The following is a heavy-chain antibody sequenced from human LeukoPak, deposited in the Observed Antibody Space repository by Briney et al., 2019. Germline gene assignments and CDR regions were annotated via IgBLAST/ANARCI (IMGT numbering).Heavy chain of an antibody. CDR1: GGSISSSSYY. J-gene: IGHJ4*02. V-gene: IGHV4-39*01. CDR2: IYYSGST. CDR3: ASTCSSTSCYTPLDY. D-gene: IGHD2-2*02. Sequence: PSETLSLTCTVSGGSISSSSYYWGWIRQPPGKGLEWIGSIYYSGSTYYNPSLKGRVTISVDTSKNQFSLKLSSVTAADTAVYYCASTCSSTSCYTPLDYWGQGTLVTVSS.